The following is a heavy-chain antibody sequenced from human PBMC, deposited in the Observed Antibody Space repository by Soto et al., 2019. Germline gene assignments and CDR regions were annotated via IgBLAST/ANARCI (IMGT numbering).Heavy chain of an antibody. J-gene: IGHJ3*02. V-gene: IGHV3-21*01. D-gene: IGHD4-17*01. CDR3: ARDYGDFYAFDI. CDR1: GVTFSSSS. Sequence: AGSTKLASAASGVTFSSSSMDGVRQAPGKGLEWVSSISSSSSYIYYADSVKGRFTISRDNAKNSLYLQMNSLRAEDTAVYYCARDYGDFYAFDIWGQGTMVTVSS. CDR2: ISSSSSYI.